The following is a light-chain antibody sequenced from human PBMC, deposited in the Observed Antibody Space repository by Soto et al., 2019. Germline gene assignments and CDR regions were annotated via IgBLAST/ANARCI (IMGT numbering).Light chain of an antibody. CDR2: DDS. J-gene: IGLJ1*01. CDR3: QVWDSSSDHYV. Sequence: SCELTQPPSVSVAPGQTARITCGGNNIGTKRVNWYQQKPGQAPVLVVYDDSDRPSGIPERFSGSDSGNTATLTISRVEAGDEADYYCQVWDSSSDHYVFGTGTKLTVL. CDR1: NIGTKR. V-gene: IGLV3-21*02.